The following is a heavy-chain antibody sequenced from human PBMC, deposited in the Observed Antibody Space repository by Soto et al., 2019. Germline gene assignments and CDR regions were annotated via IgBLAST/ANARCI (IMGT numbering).Heavy chain of an antibody. V-gene: IGHV3-11*01. Sequence: GGSLRLSCAASGFTFSDYYMNWIRQAPGKGLEWVSHISRGGSTIYYADSVKGRFTISGDNAKNSLYLQMNSLGAEDTAVYYCARGDSGYDFQKRNFAYWGQGTLVTVSS. CDR3: ARGDSGYDFQKRNFAY. D-gene: IGHD5-12*01. CDR2: ISRGGSTI. J-gene: IGHJ4*02. CDR1: GFTFSDYY.